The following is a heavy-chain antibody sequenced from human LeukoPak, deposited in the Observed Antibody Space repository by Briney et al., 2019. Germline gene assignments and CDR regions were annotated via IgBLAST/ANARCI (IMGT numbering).Heavy chain of an antibody. J-gene: IGHJ4*02. Sequence: GGFLRLSCAASGFIFSGNWVHWVRQAPGKGLVWVSGIHSDGPTTRYADSVEGRFTISRDNAEETVYLQMTSLRAEDTAIYYCATELATPFWGQGTLVTVSS. D-gene: IGHD1-1*01. CDR1: GFIFSGNW. CDR3: ATELATPF. V-gene: IGHV3-74*01. CDR2: IHSDGPTT.